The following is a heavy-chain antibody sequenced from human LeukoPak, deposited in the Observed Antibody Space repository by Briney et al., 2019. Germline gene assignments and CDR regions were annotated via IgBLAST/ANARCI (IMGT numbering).Heavy chain of an antibody. CDR2: ISSSSSTI. CDR3: ARSYGGYTDS. D-gene: IGHD5-12*01. CDR1: GGSISSGPYS. J-gene: IGHJ4*02. Sequence: HPSETLSLTCTVSGGSISSGPYSWGWIRQPPGKGLEWVSYISSSSSTIYYADSVKGRFTISRDNAKNSLYLQMNSLRDEDTAVYYCARSYGGYTDSWGQGTLVTVSS. V-gene: IGHV3-48*02.